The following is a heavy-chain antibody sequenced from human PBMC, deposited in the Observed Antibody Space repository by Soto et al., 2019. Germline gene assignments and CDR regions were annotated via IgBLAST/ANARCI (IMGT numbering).Heavy chain of an antibody. Sequence: AASVKVSCKASGYTFTSSDINWVRQATGQGLEWMGWINPNSGNTGYAQKFQGRVTMTRNTSISTAYMELSSLRSEDTAMYYCARGPPRSDSFDYWGQGTLVTVSS. CDR2: INPNSGNT. V-gene: IGHV1-8*01. CDR3: ARGPPRSDSFDY. J-gene: IGHJ4*02. CDR1: GYTFTSSD. D-gene: IGHD6-6*01.